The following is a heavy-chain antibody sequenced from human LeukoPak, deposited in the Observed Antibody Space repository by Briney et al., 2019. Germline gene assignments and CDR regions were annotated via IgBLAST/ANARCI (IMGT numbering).Heavy chain of an antibody. D-gene: IGHD1-26*01. J-gene: IGHJ4*02. CDR2: IIPILGIA. Sequence: ASVKVSCKASGGTFNSSGISWVRQAPGQGLEWMGRIIPILGIANYAQKFQGRVTITADKSTSTAYMELSSLRSEDTAVYYCARGPSGSYYVGYWGQGTLVTVSS. CDR3: ARGPSGSYYVGY. CDR1: GGTFNSSG. V-gene: IGHV1-69*04.